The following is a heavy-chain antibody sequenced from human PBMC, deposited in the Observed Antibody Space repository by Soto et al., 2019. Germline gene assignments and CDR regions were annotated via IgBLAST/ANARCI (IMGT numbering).Heavy chain of an antibody. J-gene: IGHJ4*02. CDR3: ARGGGSGSYFNYFDY. V-gene: IGHV3-30-3*01. CDR2: ISYDGSNK. D-gene: IGHD1-26*01. Sequence: VQLVESGGGVVQPGRSLRLSCAASGFTFSSYAMHWVRQAPGKGLEWVAVISYDGSNKYYADSVKGRFTISRDNSKNTLYLQMNSLRAEDTAVYYCARGGGSGSYFNYFDYWGQGTLVTVSS. CDR1: GFTFSSYA.